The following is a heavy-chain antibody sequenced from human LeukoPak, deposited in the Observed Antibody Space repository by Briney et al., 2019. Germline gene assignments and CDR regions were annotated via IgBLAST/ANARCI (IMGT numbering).Heavy chain of an antibody. V-gene: IGHV3-74*01. Sequence: GGALRLSCAHSGFTFSRYWMYWVCPAPGEGLGWVSRINRDESSTSYSDSVKGRFTISRDNAKSTLYLQMNTLKADDTAVYYCASNVNYSPFDYWGQGTLVTVSS. CDR3: ASNVNYSPFDY. CDR2: INRDESST. J-gene: IGHJ4*02. D-gene: IGHD2-15*01. CDR1: GFTFSRYW.